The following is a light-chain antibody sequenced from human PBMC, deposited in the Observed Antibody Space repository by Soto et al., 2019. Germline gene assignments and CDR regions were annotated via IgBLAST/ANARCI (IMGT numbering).Light chain of an antibody. J-gene: IGKJ1*01. V-gene: IGKV3-20*01. CDR3: QRFGSSPRA. CDR1: QTVSSNY. CDR2: DAS. Sequence: LTKSPVTLSLSPGARAALSCSASQTVSSNYLAWYQQRPGQAPRLLIYDASTRATGTPDRFSGSGSGTDFTLTISRLQPEDFAAYYCQRFGSSPRAFGQGTKVDIK.